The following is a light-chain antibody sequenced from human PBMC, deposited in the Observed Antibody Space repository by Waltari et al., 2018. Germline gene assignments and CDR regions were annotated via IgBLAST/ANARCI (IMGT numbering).Light chain of an antibody. J-gene: IGKJ1*01. CDR1: QSVSRY. V-gene: IGKV3-20*01. CDR3: QKYGTLPAT. Sequence: EIVLPQSPGTLSLSPGERATLSCRASQSVSRYLAWYQQKPGQAPRLLIYDTSIRATGVPDRFGGSGSGTDFILTISRLEPEDFAVYYCQKYGTLPATFGQGTKVQMK. CDR2: DTS.